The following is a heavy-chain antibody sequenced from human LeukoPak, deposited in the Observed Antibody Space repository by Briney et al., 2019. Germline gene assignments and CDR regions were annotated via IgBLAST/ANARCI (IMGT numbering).Heavy chain of an antibody. CDR2: FDPEDGET. CDR3: ATDSDKFGTSFDY. CDR1: GYTLSELS. J-gene: IGHJ4*02. D-gene: IGHD3-10*01. V-gene: IGHV1-24*01. Sequence: ASVKVSCKVSGYTLSELSMHWVRQAPGNGLEWMGGFDPEDGETIYAQKFQGRVTMTEDTSTDTAYMELSSLRSEDTAVYYCATDSDKFGTSFDYWGQGTLVTVSS.